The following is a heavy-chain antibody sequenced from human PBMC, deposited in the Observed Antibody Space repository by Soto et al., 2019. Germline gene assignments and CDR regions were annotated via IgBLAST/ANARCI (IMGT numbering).Heavy chain of an antibody. J-gene: IGHJ4*02. CDR3: DRDDQSCHYGTFSWHFNY. D-gene: IGHD3-10*01. V-gene: IGHV4-59*01. CDR2: VYYSGIT. Sequence: PAETLAITFPVSGGSIRANYWRWIRQSPGKGLEWIGYVYYSGITVYNPSLKSRVSISADTSKDQFSLRLSSVTAADTAVYYCDRDDQSCHYGTFSWHFNYGGQGDLVTVSS. CDR1: GGSIRANY.